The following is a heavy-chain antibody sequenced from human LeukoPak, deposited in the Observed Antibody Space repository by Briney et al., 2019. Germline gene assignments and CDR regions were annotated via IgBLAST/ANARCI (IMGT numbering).Heavy chain of an antibody. V-gene: IGHV3-74*01. D-gene: IGHD3-16*01. J-gene: IGHJ4*02. CDR3: ASAYTYVRLGDH. CDR2: TNLHGSTL. CDR1: GLDFSNYC. Sequence: GGSLRLSCAVSGLDFSNYCMHWVRQAPGKGLVWVARTNLHGSTLDYADSVKGRFTISRDNVKNTLFLQMNSLRVEDTAVYYCASAYTYVRLGDHWGQGTLVTVSS.